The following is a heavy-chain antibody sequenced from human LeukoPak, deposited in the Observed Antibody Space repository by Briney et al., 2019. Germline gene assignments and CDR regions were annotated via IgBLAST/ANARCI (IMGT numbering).Heavy chain of an antibody. J-gene: IGHJ4*02. CDR1: GFTFSSFS. CDR2: ISGSGGST. Sequence: GGSLRLSCAASGFTFSSFSMRWVRQAPGEGLEWVSAISGSGGSTYYADSVKGRFTISRDNSKNTLYLQMNSLRAEVTAVYYCAKVEFGFDHWGQGTLVTVSS. V-gene: IGHV3-23*01. D-gene: IGHD3-16*01. CDR3: AKVEFGFDH.